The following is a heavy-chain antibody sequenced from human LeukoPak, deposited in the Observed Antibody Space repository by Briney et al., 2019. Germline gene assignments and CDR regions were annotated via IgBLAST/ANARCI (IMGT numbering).Heavy chain of an antibody. CDR1: GGTISSNTFY. J-gene: IGHJ6*02. Sequence: SETLSLTCTVSGGTISSNTFYWGWVRQPPGKGLEWIGCIYYSGSTNYNPSLKSRVTISVDTSNNQFSLTLNSVTAADTAVHYCARHLTRRDYFYYGMDVWGQGTPVTVSS. CDR3: ARHLTRRDYFYYGMDV. CDR2: IYYSGST. V-gene: IGHV4-39*01.